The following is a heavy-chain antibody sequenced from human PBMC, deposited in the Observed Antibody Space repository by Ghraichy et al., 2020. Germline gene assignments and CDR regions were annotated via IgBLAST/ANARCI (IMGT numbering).Heavy chain of an antibody. J-gene: IGHJ6*02. V-gene: IGHV3-21*01. CDR3: ASPQSYYYGMDV. CDR2: ISSSSYI. CDR1: GFTFSSYS. Sequence: GESLRLSCAASGFTFSSYSMNWVRQAPGKGLEWVSSISSSSYIYYADSVKGRFTISRDNAKNSLYLQMNSLRAEDTAVYYCASPQSYYYGMDVWGQGTTVTVSS.